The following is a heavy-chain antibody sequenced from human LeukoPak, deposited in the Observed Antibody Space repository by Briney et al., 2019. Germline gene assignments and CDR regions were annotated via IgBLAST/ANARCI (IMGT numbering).Heavy chain of an antibody. CDR3: AREGSTSGTNWFDP. CDR2: IYHSGST. Sequence: SETLSLTCAVSDYSITSDYYWGWIRQPPGKGLEWIGSIYHSGSTYYNPSLKSRVTISVDTSKNQFSLKLTSVTATDTAVYYCAREGSTSGTNWFDPWGQGTLVTVSS. V-gene: IGHV4-38-2*02. D-gene: IGHD3-10*01. J-gene: IGHJ5*02. CDR1: DYSITSDYY.